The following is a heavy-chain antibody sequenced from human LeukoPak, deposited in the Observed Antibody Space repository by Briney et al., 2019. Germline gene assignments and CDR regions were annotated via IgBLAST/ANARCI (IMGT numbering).Heavy chain of an antibody. J-gene: IGHJ4*02. CDR2: IYGGGNI. CDR1: GFTVSSNY. CDR3: ARGAGYNYPYYFDY. D-gene: IGHD5-24*01. Sequence: GGFLRLSCAASGFTVSSNYMNWVRQAPGKGLEWVSVIYGGGNIYYADSVKGRFTISRDNSKNTLYLQMNSLGAEDTAVYYCARGAGYNYPYYFDYWGQGTLVTVSS. V-gene: IGHV3-53*01.